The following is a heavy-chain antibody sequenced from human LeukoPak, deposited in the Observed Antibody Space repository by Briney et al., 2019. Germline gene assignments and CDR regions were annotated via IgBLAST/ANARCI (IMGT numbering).Heavy chain of an antibody. V-gene: IGHV4-59*01. J-gene: IGHJ3*02. Sequence: SETLSLTCTVSGGSISSYYWSWIRQPPGKGLEWIGYIYYSGSTNYNPSVKSRVAMSVDTSKKQFSLKLSSLTAADTAVYHCARGGTAVIAPYAFDIWGQGTMVTVSS. CDR2: IYYSGST. D-gene: IGHD4-23*01. CDR3: ARGGTAVIAPYAFDI. CDR1: GGSISSYY.